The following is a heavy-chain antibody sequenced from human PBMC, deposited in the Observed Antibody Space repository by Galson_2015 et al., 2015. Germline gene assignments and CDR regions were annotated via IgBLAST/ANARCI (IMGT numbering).Heavy chain of an antibody. CDR3: ARLITMIVVVITTLMYYFDY. V-gene: IGHV2-5*02. CDR2: IYWDDDK. CDR1: GFSLSTSGVG. D-gene: IGHD3-22*01. J-gene: IGHJ4*02. Sequence: PALVKPTQTLTLPCTFSGFSLSTSGVGVGWIRQPPGKALEWLALIYWDDDKRYSPSLKSRLTITKDTSKNQVVLTMTNMDPVDTATYYCARLITMIVVVITTLMYYFDYWGQGTLVTVSS.